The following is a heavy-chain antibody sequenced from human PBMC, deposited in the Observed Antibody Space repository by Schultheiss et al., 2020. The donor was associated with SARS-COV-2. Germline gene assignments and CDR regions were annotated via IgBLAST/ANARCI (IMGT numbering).Heavy chain of an antibody. D-gene: IGHD3-16*01. CDR1: GGSFSGYY. CDR3: ARVDAYGAYND. V-gene: IGHV4-59*01. Sequence: SQTLSLTCAVYGGSFSGYYWSWIRQPPGKGLEWIGYISYSGSTYYNPSLKSLVTISVDTSKNQFSLKLSSVTAADTAVYYCARVDAYGAYNDWGQGTLVTVSS. CDR2: ISYSGST. J-gene: IGHJ4*02.